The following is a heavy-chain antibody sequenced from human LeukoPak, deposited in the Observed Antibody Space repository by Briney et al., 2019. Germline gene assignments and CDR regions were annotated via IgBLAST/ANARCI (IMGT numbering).Heavy chain of an antibody. CDR3: ARRRTLGVSGGCCWFDP. V-gene: IGHV4-4*09. J-gene: IGHJ5*02. CDR1: GGSISSYY. D-gene: IGHD3-16*01. CDR2: IHTSGCT. Sequence: SETPSLTCTVSGGSISSYYWSWIRQPPGKGLEWIGYIHTSGCTNYNPSLKSRVTISVDTSKNQFSLKLSSVTAADTAVYYCARRRTLGVSGGCCWFDPWGQGTLVTVSS.